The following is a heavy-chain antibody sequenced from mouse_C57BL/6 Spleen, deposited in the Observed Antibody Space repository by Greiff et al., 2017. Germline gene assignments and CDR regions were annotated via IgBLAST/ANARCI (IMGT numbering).Heavy chain of an antibody. CDR3: TRSPGSSPWYFDV. CDR2: IDPETGGT. J-gene: IGHJ1*03. V-gene: IGHV1-15*01. CDR1: GYTFTDYE. D-gene: IGHD1-1*01. Sequence: VQLQHSGAELVRPGASVTLSCKASGYTFTDYEMHWVKQTPVHGLEWIGAIDPETGGTAYNQKFKGKAILTADKSSSTAYMELRSLTSEDSAVYYCTRSPGSSPWYFDVWGTGTTVTVSS.